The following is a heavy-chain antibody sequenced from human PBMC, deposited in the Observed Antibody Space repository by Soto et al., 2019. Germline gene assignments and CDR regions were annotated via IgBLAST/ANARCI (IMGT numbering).Heavy chain of an antibody. J-gene: IGHJ4*02. CDR1: GGSIDRSNYY. D-gene: IGHD6-19*01. V-gene: IGHV3-21*01. Sequence: ETLSLTCNVSGGSIDRSNYYWDWLRQAPGKGLEWVSSISSSSSYIYYADSVKGRFTISRDNAKNSLYLQMNSLRAEDTAVYYCARGNPSSGWYVHPFDYWGQGTLVTVSS. CDR3: ARGNPSSGWYVHPFDY. CDR2: ISSSSSYI.